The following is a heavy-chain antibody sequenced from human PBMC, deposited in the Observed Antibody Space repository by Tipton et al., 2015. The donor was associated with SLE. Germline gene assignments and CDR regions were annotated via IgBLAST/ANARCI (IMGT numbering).Heavy chain of an antibody. V-gene: IGHV4-61*03. CDR3: ARVWSGYSSSYFDL. CDR1: GGSISGTSHF. J-gene: IGHJ2*01. Sequence: LRLSCSVSGGSISGTSHFWGWIRQSPGKGLEWIGYFYYSGSTKYNPSLKSRVTMSVDTSKNHFSVKLSSVTAADTAIYYCARVWSGYSSSYFDLWGRGTLVTVSS. D-gene: IGHD3-3*01. CDR2: FYYSGST.